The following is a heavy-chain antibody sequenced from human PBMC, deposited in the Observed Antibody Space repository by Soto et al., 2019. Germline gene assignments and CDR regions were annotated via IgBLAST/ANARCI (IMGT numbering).Heavy chain of an antibody. CDR1: GYTFTSYY. D-gene: IGHD1-26*01. CDR3: ASVGTTKHFDY. Sequence: GASVKVSCKVSGYTFTSYYMHWVRQAPGQGLEWMGIINPSGGSTSYAQKFQGRVTMTRDTSTSTVYMELSSLRSEDTAVYYCASVGTTKHFDYWGQGTLVTVSS. V-gene: IGHV1-46*01. CDR2: INPSGGST. J-gene: IGHJ4*02.